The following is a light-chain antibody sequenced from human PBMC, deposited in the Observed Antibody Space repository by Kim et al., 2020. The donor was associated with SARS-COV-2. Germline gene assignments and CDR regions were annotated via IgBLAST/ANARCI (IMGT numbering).Light chain of an antibody. V-gene: IGKV1-5*03. CDR1: QSITNT. CDR3: LQYCRYST. Sequence: LSATVQNNVTITGRSSQSITNTLVCFQQKSSKAPKLLIYKESSLESVFPSRCSGSGSGTEFTLTISCLQPDDFATFYRLQYCRYSTFGQGTKLDI. J-gene: IGKJ2*01. CDR2: KES.